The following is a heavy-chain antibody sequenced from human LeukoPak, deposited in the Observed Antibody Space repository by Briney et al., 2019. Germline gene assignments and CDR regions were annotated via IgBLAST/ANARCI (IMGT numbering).Heavy chain of an antibody. CDR3: TAEYRDSSGWYGAFDI. J-gene: IGHJ3*02. D-gene: IGHD6-19*01. CDR2: IKSKTDGGAT. CDR1: GFISTNAW. Sequence: GGSLRLSCAASGFISTNAWMSWVRQAPGKGLERVGRIKSKTDGGATDFAAPVKGRFTISRDDSRNTLYLHMNSLRIEDTAVYFCTAEYRDSSGWYGAFDIWGQGTMVTVSS. V-gene: IGHV3-15*01.